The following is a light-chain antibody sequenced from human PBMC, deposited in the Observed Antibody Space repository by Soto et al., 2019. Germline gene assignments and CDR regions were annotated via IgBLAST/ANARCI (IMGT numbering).Light chain of an antibody. J-gene: IGLJ1*01. CDR2: DVS. CDR1: SRDVGGYNS. CDR3: SSYTTGGSYV. Sequence: QSALTQPASVSGSPGLSIAISCTGTSRDVGGYNSVSWYQQQPGKVPKLMIYDVSNRPSGVSNRFSGSKSGNTASLTISGLQAEAEGDYSCSSYTTGGSYVFGTGTKLTVL. V-gene: IGLV2-14*01.